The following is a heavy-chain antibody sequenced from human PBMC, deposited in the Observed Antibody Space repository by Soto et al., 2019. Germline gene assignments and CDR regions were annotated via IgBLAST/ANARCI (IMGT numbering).Heavy chain of an antibody. V-gene: IGHV1-8*01. CDR3: ARGNKVAGANWFDP. J-gene: IGHJ5*02. D-gene: IGHD6-19*01. CDR1: GYTFTSYD. CDR2: MNPNSGNT. Sequence: QVQLVQSGAEVKKPGASVKVSCKASGYTFTSYDINWVRQATGQGLEWMGWMNPNSGNTGYAQKFQGRVTMTRNTSISTDYMELSSLRSEDTAVYYCARGNKVAGANWFDPWGQGTLVTVSS.